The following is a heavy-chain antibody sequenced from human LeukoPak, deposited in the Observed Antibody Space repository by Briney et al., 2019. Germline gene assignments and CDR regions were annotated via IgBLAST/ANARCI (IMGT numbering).Heavy chain of an antibody. CDR1: GFTFSSYA. D-gene: IGHD3-10*01. V-gene: IGHV3-23*01. CDR3: AKTMVRGVIIRGKIGYFDY. CDR2: ISGSCGST. Sequence: GGSLRLSCAASGFTFSSYAMSWVRQAPGKGLEGVSAISGSCGSTYYADSVKGRFTISRDNSKNKLYLQMNSLRAEDTAVYYCAKTMVRGVIIRGKIGYFDYWGQGTLVTVSS. J-gene: IGHJ4*02.